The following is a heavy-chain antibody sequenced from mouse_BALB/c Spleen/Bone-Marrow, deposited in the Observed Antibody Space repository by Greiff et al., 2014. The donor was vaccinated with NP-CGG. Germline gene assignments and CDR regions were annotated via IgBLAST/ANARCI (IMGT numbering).Heavy chain of an antibody. CDR2: IWAGGST. V-gene: IGHV2-9*02. D-gene: IGHD1-1*01. J-gene: IGHJ4*01. CDR3: ARVYGSSYDPYYYAMDY. CDR1: GFSLTSYG. Sequence: QVQLQQSGPGLVAPSQSLSITCTVSGFSLTSYGVYWARQPPGKGLEWLGVIWAGGSTNYNPGLMSRLSISKDNSKSQVLLKMNSLQTDDTAMYYCARVYGSSYDPYYYAMDYWGQGTSVTVSS.